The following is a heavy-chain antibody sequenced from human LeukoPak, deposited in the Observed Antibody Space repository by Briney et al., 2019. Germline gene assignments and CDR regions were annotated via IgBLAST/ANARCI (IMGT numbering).Heavy chain of an antibody. V-gene: IGHV3-15*01. CDR2: IKSKTDGGTT. CDR1: GFTFSNAW. Sequence: GGSLRLSCAASGFTFSNAWMSWVRQAPGKGLEWVDRIKSKTDGGTTDYAAPVKGRFTISRDDSKNTLYLQMNSLKTEDTAVYYCTTEARFLEWLLWGDYWGQGTLVTVSS. J-gene: IGHJ4*02. D-gene: IGHD3-3*01. CDR3: TTEARFLEWLLWGDY.